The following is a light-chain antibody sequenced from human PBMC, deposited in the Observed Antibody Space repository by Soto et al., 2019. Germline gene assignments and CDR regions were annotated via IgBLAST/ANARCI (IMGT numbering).Light chain of an antibody. CDR2: GAS. CDR3: QEANSFPFT. J-gene: IGKJ3*01. Sequence: DMQMTQSPSSVSASLGDRVTITCRASQDIHTWLAWYQQKPGQAPKLLIYGASHLQSGVPSRFSGSESGTDFTLTISSLQSEDFATYYCQEANSFPFTFGPGTKVDVK. V-gene: IGKV1-12*01. CDR1: QDIHTW.